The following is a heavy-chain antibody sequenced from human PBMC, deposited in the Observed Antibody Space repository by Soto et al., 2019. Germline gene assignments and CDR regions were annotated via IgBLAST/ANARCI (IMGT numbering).Heavy chain of an antibody. Sequence: QVQLVESGGGLVKPGGSLRLSCTASGFLFTDYYMSWIRQPPGKGLEWLAYIDGSSDYTNSADSVKGRFTISRDNDKNSVFLQMNNLRADDTAVYYCARDLRFSSTNYFDFWGRGTLVTVSS. CDR2: IDGSSDYT. V-gene: IGHV3-11*06. CDR1: GFLFTDYY. D-gene: IGHD2-8*01. J-gene: IGHJ4*02. CDR3: ARDLRFSSTNYFDF.